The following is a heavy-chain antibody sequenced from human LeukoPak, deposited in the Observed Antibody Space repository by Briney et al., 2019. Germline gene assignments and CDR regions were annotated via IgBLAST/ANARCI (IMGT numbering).Heavy chain of an antibody. Sequence: ASVKVSCKASGYTFTGYYMHWVRQAPGQGLEWMGWINPNSGGTNYAQKFQGRVTVTRDTSISTVYMELSRLTSDDTAVYYCARGVGVPNWFDPWGQGTRVTVSS. D-gene: IGHD1-26*01. CDR3: ARGVGVPNWFDP. V-gene: IGHV1-2*02. J-gene: IGHJ5*02. CDR1: GYTFTGYY. CDR2: INPNSGGT.